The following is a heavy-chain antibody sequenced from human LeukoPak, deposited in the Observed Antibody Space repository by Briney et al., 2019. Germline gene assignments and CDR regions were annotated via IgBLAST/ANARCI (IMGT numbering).Heavy chain of an antibody. CDR3: AGAPRLAVAGTHFDC. V-gene: IGHV4-61*02. CDR2: IYTSGST. J-gene: IGHJ4*02. D-gene: IGHD6-19*01. CDR1: GGSISSGSYY. Sequence: SEILSLTCTVSGGSISSGSYYWSWIRQPAGKGLEWIGRIYTSGSTNYNPSLKSRVTISVDTSKNQFSLKLSSVTAADTAVYYCAGAPRLAVAGTHFDCWGQGTLVTVSS.